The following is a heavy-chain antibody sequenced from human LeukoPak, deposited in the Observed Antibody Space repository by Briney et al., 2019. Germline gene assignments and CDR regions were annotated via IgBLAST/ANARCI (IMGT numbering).Heavy chain of an antibody. J-gene: IGHJ4*02. Sequence: GGSLRLSCAASGFTFSRYWMHWVRQAPGKGLEWVSAISGSGGSTYYADSVKGRFTISRDNSKNTLYLQMNSLRAEDTAVYYCAKDHGRGEGFDYWGQGTLVTVSS. CDR3: AKDHGRGEGFDY. D-gene: IGHD4-17*01. CDR1: GFTFSRYW. CDR2: ISGSGGST. V-gene: IGHV3-23*01.